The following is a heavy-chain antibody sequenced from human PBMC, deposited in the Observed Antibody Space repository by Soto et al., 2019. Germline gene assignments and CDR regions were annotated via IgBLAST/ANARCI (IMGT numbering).Heavy chain of an antibody. CDR2: IYSNGDT. CDR3: ARGNPFNYAGFDV. D-gene: IGHD3-16*01. CDR1: GGSISSGSFY. J-gene: IGHJ6*02. Sequence: SETLFLTCTVSGGSISSGSFYWTWIRQHPGKGLEFIGYIYSNGDTYYNPSLRSRVIISLDTSKNQFSLRLNSVTSHDPAIYYCARGNPFNYAGFDVWGQGTTVTVSS. V-gene: IGHV4-31*03.